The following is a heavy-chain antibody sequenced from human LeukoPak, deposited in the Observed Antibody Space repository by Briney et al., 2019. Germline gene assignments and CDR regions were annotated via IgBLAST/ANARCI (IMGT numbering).Heavy chain of an antibody. V-gene: IGHV3-53*01. J-gene: IGHJ4*02. CDR2: IYSGGST. D-gene: IGHD3-22*01. CDR1: GFTFSSYE. Sequence: TGGSLRLSCAASGFTFSSYEMNWVRQAPGKGLEWVSLIYSGGSTYYADSVKGRFTISRDNAKNSLYLQMNSLRAEDTAVYYCARDRYYYDSSGYLLLDYWGQGTLVTVSS. CDR3: ARDRYYYDSSGYLLLDY.